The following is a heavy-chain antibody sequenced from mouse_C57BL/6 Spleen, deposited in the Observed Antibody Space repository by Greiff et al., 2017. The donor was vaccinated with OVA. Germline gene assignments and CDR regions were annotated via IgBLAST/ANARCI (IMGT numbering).Heavy chain of an antibody. J-gene: IGHJ2*01. D-gene: IGHD1-1*01. Sequence: QVQLQQSGAELARPGASVKLSCKASGYTFTSYGISWVKQRNGQGLEWIGEIYPRSGNTYYNEKFKGKATLTADKSYSTAYMELRSLTSEDSAVYFCARRGAITTGGYWGQGTTLTVSS. CDR2: IYPRSGNT. V-gene: IGHV1-81*01. CDR3: ARRGAITTGGY. CDR1: GYTFTSYG.